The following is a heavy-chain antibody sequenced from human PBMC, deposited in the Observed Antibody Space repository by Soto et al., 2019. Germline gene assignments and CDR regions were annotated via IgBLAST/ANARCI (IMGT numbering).Heavy chain of an antibody. J-gene: IGHJ3*02. D-gene: IGHD3-3*01. CDR2: FDPEDGET. Sequence: QVQLVQSGAEVKKPGASVKVSCKVSGYTLTELSMHWVRQAPGKGLEWMGGFDPEDGETIYAQKFQGRVTVTEDTTTDTAYMQLSSLRSEDRAVYYCATDRTGVEDAFDIWGQGTMVTVSS. V-gene: IGHV1-24*01. CDR1: GYTLTELS. CDR3: ATDRTGVEDAFDI.